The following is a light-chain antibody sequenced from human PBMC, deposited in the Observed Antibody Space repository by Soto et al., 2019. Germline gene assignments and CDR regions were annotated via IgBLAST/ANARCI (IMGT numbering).Light chain of an antibody. CDR2: GAS. V-gene: IGKV3-15*01. Sequence: IVMTQSPATLSVSPGERATLSCRASQSVSSNLAWYQQKPGQAPRLLIYGASTRATGIPARFRGSGSGTEFTLTISSLQSEDFAVYYCQQYNSWWTFGQGTKVEIK. CDR1: QSVSSN. J-gene: IGKJ1*01. CDR3: QQYNSWWT.